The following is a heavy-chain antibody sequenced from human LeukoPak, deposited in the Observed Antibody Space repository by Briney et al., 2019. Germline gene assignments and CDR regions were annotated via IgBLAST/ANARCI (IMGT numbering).Heavy chain of an antibody. V-gene: IGHV3-66*01. CDR3: ARDHSRTYGALDL. J-gene: IGHJ3*01. CDR2: IYSGGSS. Sequence: GGSLRLSCTSSGFSVSSNYMNWVRQAPGKGLEWISVIYSGGSSCSADSLKDRFTISRDNSKNTLYLQMSRLRAEDTAVYYCARDHSRTYGALDLWGQGTMVTVSS. CDR1: GFSVSSNY. D-gene: IGHD1-26*01.